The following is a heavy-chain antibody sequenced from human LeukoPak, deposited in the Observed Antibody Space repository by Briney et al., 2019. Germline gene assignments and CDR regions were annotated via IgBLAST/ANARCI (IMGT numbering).Heavy chain of an antibody. CDR2: ISSSGSTI. V-gene: IGHV3-48*01. J-gene: IGHJ4*02. CDR1: GFTFSSYN. D-gene: IGHD3-3*01. CDR3: ARSESGYRY. Sequence: PGGSLRLSCAASGFTFSSYNMNWVRQAPGKGLEWGSYISSSGSTIYYAGSVKGRFTVTRDNANNSLSLQMNSLRAEDTAVYYCARSESGYRYWGQGTLVTVSS.